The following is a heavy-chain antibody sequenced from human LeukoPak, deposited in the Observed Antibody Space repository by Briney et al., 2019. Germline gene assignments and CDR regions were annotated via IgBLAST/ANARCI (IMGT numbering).Heavy chain of an antibody. J-gene: IGHJ4*02. D-gene: IGHD1-1*01. CDR2: IIPIFGTA. CDR1: GGTFSSYA. CDR3: AKSRSGSANWALQIFDN. Sequence: SVKVSCKASGGTFSSYAISWVRQAPGQGLEWMGGIIPIFGTANYAQKFQGRVTITADESTSTAYMELNSLRAEDTAVYFCAKSRSGSANWALQIFDNWGQGTLVTVSS. V-gene: IGHV1-69*13.